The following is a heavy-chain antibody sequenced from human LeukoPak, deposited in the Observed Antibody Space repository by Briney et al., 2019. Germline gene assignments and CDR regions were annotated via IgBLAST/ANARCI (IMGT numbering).Heavy chain of an antibody. CDR1: GYPFTALA. Sequence: GASVKVSCKVSGYPFTALAMHWVRQAPGNGLEWMGGFDPEDGERMYAQQFHGRLTMTEDTSTDTAYMELSSLGSGDTAVYYCATALASYYYDSTAYYPIDHWGQGTLVTVSS. CDR3: ATALASYYYDSTAYYPIDH. J-gene: IGHJ4*02. V-gene: IGHV1-24*01. CDR2: FDPEDGER. D-gene: IGHD3-22*01.